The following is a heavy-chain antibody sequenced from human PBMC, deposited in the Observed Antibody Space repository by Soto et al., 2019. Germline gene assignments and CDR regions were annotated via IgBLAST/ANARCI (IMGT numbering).Heavy chain of an antibody. J-gene: IGHJ5*02. D-gene: IGHD3-10*01. CDR3: ALLWFGDSNLFDP. V-gene: IGHV1-18*01. CDR1: GHTFTSYG. CDR2: ISAYNDNT. Sequence: GASVKVSCKASGHTFTSYGISWVRQAPGQGLEWMGWISAYNDNTNYAQKLQGRVTMTTDTSTSTAYMELRSLRSDDTAVYYCALLWFGDSNLFDPWGQGTLVTVSS.